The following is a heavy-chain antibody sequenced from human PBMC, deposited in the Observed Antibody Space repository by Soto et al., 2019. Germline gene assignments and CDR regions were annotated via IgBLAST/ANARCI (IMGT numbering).Heavy chain of an antibody. J-gene: IGHJ4*02. CDR3: ATERAYFDY. CDR2: ISYDGSNK. CDR1: GFTFSSYG. Sequence: GGSLRLSCAASGFTFSSYGMHWVRQAPGKGLEWVAVISYDGSNKYYADSVKGRFTISRDNSKNTLYLQMNSLRSEDTAVYYCATERAYFDYWGQGTLVTVSS. V-gene: IGHV3-30*03.